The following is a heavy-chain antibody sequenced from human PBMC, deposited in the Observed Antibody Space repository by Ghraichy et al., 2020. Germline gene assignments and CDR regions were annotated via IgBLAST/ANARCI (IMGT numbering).Heavy chain of an antibody. CDR1: GFTFDAYA. Sequence: GGSLRLSCTASGFTFDAYAMAWVRQAPGKGLEWVSSISGTGNSAYYAGSVKGRFTISRDNSKSTLYLQMNSLRAEDTAIYFYAKDRDSGSYDYFDFWGQGTLATVSS. CDR2: ISGTGNSA. D-gene: IGHD1-26*01. CDR3: AKDRDSGSYDYFDF. J-gene: IGHJ4*02. V-gene: IGHV3-23*01.